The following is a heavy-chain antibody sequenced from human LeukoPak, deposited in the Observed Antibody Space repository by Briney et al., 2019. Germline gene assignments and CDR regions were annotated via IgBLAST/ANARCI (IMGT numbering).Heavy chain of an antibody. D-gene: IGHD3-22*01. Sequence: SETLSLTCAVYGGSFSGYHWSWIRQPPGKGLEWIGEINHRGSTNYNPSLRSRVTISVDTSKNQFSLELNSVTAADTAVYYCATRGGNYYDSSGYFDYWARGTLVTVSS. V-gene: IGHV4-34*01. J-gene: IGHJ4*02. CDR1: GGSFSGYH. CDR3: ATRGGNYYDSSGYFDY. CDR2: INHRGST.